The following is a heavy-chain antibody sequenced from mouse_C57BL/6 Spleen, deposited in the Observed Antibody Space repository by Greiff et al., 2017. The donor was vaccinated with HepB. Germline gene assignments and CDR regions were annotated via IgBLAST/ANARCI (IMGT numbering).Heavy chain of an antibody. CDR2: IDPENGDT. V-gene: IGHV14-4*01. J-gene: IGHJ2*01. CDR1: GFNIKDDY. D-gene: IGHD3-2*02. CDR3: TTAQAAGYYFDY. Sequence: EVKLVESGAELVRPGASVKLSCTASGFNIKDDYMHWVKQRPEQGLEWIGWIDPENGDTEYASKFQGKATITADTSSNTAYLQLSSLTSEDTAVYYCTTAQAAGYYFDYWGQGTTLTVSS.